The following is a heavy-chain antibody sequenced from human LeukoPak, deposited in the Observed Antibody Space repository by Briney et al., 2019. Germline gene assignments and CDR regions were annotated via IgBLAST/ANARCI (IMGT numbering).Heavy chain of an antibody. J-gene: IGHJ4*02. Sequence: GASLKISCKGSGYNFTNYWIGWVRQMPGKGLEWMGIIYPGDSDTRYSPSFQGQVTISADKSISTSYLQWSSLKASDTAIYYCARGYSSVYWGQGTLVTVSS. CDR3: ARGYSSVY. V-gene: IGHV5-51*01. D-gene: IGHD1-1*01. CDR2: IYPGDSDT. CDR1: GYNFTNYW.